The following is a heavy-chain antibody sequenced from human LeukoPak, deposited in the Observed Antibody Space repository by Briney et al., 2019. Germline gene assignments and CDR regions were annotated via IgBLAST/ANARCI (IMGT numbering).Heavy chain of an antibody. CDR1: GYTFTGYY. CDR2: INPNSGGT. Sequence: ASVKVSCKASGYTFTGYYMHWVRQAPGQGLEWMGWINPNSGGTNYAQKFQGRVTMTRDTSISTAYMELSRLRSDDTAVYYCARDKGATDWPDYWGQGTLVTVSS. D-gene: IGHD1-26*01. J-gene: IGHJ4*02. CDR3: ARDKGATDWPDY. V-gene: IGHV1-2*02.